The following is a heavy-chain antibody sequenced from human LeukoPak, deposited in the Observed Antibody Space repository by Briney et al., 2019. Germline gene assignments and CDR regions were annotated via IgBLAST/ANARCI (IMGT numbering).Heavy chain of an antibody. J-gene: IGHJ4*02. Sequence: SETLSLTCTVSGGSISSYYLSWIRQPPGKGLEWIGDIYYSGSTNYNPYLKSRVTISVDTSKNQFSLKLSSVTAADTAVYYCAREGDDFWSGYYDYWGQGTLVTVSS. CDR1: GGSISSYY. V-gene: IGHV4-59*01. CDR3: AREGDDFWSGYYDY. CDR2: IYYSGST. D-gene: IGHD3-3*01.